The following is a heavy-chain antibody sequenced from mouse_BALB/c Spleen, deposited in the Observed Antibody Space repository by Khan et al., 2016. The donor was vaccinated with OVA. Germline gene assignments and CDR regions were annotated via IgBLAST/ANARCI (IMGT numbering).Heavy chain of an antibody. Sequence: QVQLQQSGAELVRPGASVTLSCRASGYTFPDYELHWVKQTPVHGLEWIGVIDPKTGVTAYNQKFKGKATLTADKSSSTAYMELRSLTSEDSAVXYCTRSTFAYWGQGTLVTVSA. CDR3: TRSTFAY. CDR1: GYTFPDYE. J-gene: IGHJ3*01. V-gene: IGHV1-15*01. CDR2: IDPKTGVT.